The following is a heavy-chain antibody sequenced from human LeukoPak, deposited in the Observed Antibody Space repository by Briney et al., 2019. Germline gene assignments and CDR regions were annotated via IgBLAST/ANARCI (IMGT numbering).Heavy chain of an antibody. CDR2: MRRDGNEI. Sequence: PGGSLRLSCSASGFTFSTYWMSWVRQAPGKGLEWVANMRRDGNEIYYLDSVRGRFTISRDNAKNSLYLQMNSLRAEDTAVYYCAREGTYYYDSSGYYGYWGQGTLVTVSS. J-gene: IGHJ4*02. CDR1: GFTFSTYW. D-gene: IGHD3-22*01. CDR3: AREGTYYYDSSGYYGY. V-gene: IGHV3-7*01.